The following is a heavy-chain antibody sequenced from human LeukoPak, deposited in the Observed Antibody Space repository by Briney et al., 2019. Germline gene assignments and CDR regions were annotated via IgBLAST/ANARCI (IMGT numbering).Heavy chain of an antibody. D-gene: IGHD2/OR15-2a*01. V-gene: IGHV6-1*01. CDR3: ARDRNFGGDYNTIDS. J-gene: IGHJ4*02. CDR2: TYFRSKWY. CDR1: GDSFSSNSAA. Sequence: SQTLSPTCAISGDSFSSNSAAWSWLRQSPSRGLEWLGRTYFRSKWYNAVSVKSRITINPDTSKNQVSLQLNSVTPEDTAVYYCARDRNFGGDYNTIDSWGQGTLVTVSS.